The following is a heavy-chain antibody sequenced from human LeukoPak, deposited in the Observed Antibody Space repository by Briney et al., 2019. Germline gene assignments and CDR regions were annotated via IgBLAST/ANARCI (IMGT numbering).Heavy chain of an antibody. Sequence: PGGSLRLSCTASGFTFDSYAMNWVRQAPGKGLEWVSTIGTSGGRTYYVDSVKGRFTISGENSKNTLYLQMNSLRPDDTAVYYCAKVGFGDFGDPVFCWGQGTLVTVSS. CDR2: IGTSGGRT. V-gene: IGHV3-23*01. CDR1: GFTFDSYA. J-gene: IGHJ4*02. CDR3: AKVGFGDFGDPVFC. D-gene: IGHD4-17*01.